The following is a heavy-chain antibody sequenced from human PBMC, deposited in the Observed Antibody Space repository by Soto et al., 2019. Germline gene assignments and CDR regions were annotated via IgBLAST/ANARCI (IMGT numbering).Heavy chain of an antibody. J-gene: IGHJ6*02. Sequence: GESLKISCKGSGYSFTSYWIGWVRQMPGKGLEWMGIIYPGDSDTRYSPSFQGQVTISADKSISTAYLQWSSLKASDTAMYYCARHGVNWNYEPDYYYYGMDVWGQGTTVTVSS. CDR3: ARHGVNWNYEPDYYYYGMDV. CDR2: IYPGDSDT. V-gene: IGHV5-51*01. CDR1: GYSFTSYW. D-gene: IGHD1-7*01.